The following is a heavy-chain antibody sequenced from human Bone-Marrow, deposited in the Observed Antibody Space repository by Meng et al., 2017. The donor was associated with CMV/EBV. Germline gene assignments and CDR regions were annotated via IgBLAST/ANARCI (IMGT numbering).Heavy chain of an antibody. J-gene: IGHJ6*02. CDR3: AKDYSSTYYYYYGMDV. CDR2: ISSSSGYM. CDR1: GSTFSSYA. D-gene: IGHD6-13*01. V-gene: IGHV3-21*04. Sequence: GESLKISCAASGSTFSSYAMSWVRQAPGKGLEWVSSISSSSGYMYYADSVKGRFTISRDNSKNSLYLQMNSLRAEDTALYYCAKDYSSTYYYYYGMDVWGQGTTVTVSS.